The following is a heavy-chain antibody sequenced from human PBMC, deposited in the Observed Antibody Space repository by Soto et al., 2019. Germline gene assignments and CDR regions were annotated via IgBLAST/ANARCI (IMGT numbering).Heavy chain of an antibody. CDR3: AGGVAARDFQH. D-gene: IGHD2-15*01. J-gene: IGHJ1*01. CDR2: IYYSGST. CDR1: GGSISSYY. Sequence: QVQLQESGPGLVKPSETLSLTCTVSGGSISSYYWSWIRQPPGKGLEWIGYIYYSGSTNYNPSLKSRVTISVDTSKNQFSLKLSSVTAADTAVYYCAGGVAARDFQHWGQGTLVTVSS. V-gene: IGHV4-59*01.